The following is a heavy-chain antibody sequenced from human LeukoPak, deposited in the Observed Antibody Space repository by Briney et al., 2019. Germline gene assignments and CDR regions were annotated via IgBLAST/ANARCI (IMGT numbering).Heavy chain of an antibody. CDR3: ARGREWELQYYYYYMDV. CDR2: MNPNSGNT. D-gene: IGHD1-26*01. V-gene: IGHV1-8*03. J-gene: IGHJ6*03. CDR1: GYTFTSYD. Sequence: WASVKVSCKASGYTFTSYDMNWVRQATGQGLEWMGWMNPNSGNTGYAQKFQGRVTITRNTSISTAYMELSSLRSEDTAVYYCARGREWELQYYYYYMDVWGKGTTVTVSS.